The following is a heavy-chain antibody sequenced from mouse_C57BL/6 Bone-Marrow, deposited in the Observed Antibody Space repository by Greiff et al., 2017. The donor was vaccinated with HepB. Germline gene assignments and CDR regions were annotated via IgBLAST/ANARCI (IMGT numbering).Heavy chain of an antibody. D-gene: IGHD2-1*01. J-gene: IGHJ4*01. Sequence: VQLQQPGAELVKPGASVKLSCKASGYTFTDYNMHWVKQSHGKSLEWIGYINPNNGGTSYNQKFKGKATLTVNKSSSTAYMELRSLTSEDSAVYYCARIYYGNYYYAMDYWGQGTSVTVSS. V-gene: IGHV1-22*01. CDR2: INPNNGGT. CDR3: ARIYYGNYYYAMDY. CDR1: GYTFTDYN.